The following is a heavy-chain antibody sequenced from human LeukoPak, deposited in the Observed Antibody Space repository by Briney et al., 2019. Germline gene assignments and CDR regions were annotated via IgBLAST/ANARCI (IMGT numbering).Heavy chain of an antibody. CDR1: GFTLSNYA. D-gene: IGHD1-26*01. J-gene: IGHJ5*02. Sequence: GGSLRLSCAASGFTLSNYAMNWVRQAPGRGLEWVSGISGSGGTTKYADSVKGRFTISRDNAKNSLYLQMNSLRAEDTAVYYCALVGPTVAWGQGTLVTVSS. CDR3: ALVGPTVA. V-gene: IGHV3-23*01. CDR2: ISGSGGTT.